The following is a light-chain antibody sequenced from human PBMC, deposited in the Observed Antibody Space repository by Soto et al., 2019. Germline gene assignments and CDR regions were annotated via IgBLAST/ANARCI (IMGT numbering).Light chain of an antibody. Sequence: DIQMTQSPSCVSASVGDSVTITCRASQSVRAWLAWYQQKEGKALKLLIYGATSLLRGVPRRFSGSGSGTDFTLTISGLLPEDFATYYCQQGNSLPLTFGGGTKVDIK. V-gene: IGKV1D-12*01. CDR2: GAT. J-gene: IGKJ4*01. CDR1: QSVRAW. CDR3: QQGNSLPLT.